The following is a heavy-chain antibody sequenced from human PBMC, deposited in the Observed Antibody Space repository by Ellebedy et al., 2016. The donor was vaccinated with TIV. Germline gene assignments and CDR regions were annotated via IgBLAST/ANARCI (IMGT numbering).Heavy chain of an antibody. CDR2: ISSSSSTI. J-gene: IGHJ6*02. V-gene: IGHV3-48*04. D-gene: IGHD3-3*01. CDR1: GFTFSTYN. Sequence: GESLKISCAASGFTFSTYNMNWVRQAPGKGLEWVSYISSSSSTIYYADSVKGRFTISRDNAKNSLYLQMNSLSAEDTAVYYCARDSSRGDYDFWSGYYYYYYGMDVWGQGTTVTVSS. CDR3: ARDSSRGDYDFWSGYYYYYYGMDV.